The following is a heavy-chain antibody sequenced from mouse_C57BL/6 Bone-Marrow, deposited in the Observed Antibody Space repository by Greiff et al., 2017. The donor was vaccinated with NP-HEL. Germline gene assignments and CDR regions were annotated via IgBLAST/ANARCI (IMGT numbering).Heavy chain of an antibody. CDR3: AENSPSMDY. CDR1: EYTFTDYY. J-gene: IGHJ4*01. V-gene: IGHV1-19*01. CDR2: INPYNGGT. Sequence: EVQLQQSGPVLVKPGASVKMSCKASEYTFTDYYMNWVKQSHGKSLEWIGVINPYNGGTSYNQKFKGKATLTVDKSSSTAYMELNSLTSEDSAVYYCAENSPSMDYWGQGTSVTVSS.